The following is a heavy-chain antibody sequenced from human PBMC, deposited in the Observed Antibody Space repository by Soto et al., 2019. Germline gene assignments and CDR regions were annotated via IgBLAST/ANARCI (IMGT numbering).Heavy chain of an antibody. Sequence: LSLTCAVSGGSISSGVGVGWIRQPPGKALEWLAVIYWDDDKRYSPSLKSRLTITKDTSKKQVVLTMTNMDPVDTATYYCVYRRWSSSFIDYWGQGTLVTVSS. V-gene: IGHV2-5*02. CDR1: GGSISSGVG. CDR3: VYRRWSSSFIDY. D-gene: IGHD6-6*01. CDR2: IYWDDDK. J-gene: IGHJ4*02.